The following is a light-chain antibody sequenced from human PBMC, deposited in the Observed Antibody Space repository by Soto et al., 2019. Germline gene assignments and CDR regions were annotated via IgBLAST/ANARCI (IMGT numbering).Light chain of an antibody. CDR1: QSINTW. J-gene: IGKJ2*01. CDR3: QQYNSHSSYT. Sequence: IQMTQSPSTLSASVGDRVTITCRASQSINTWLARYQQKPGKAPKLLIYKASSLGSGVPSRFSGSGSGTDFTLTISSLQPDDFAIYYCQQYNSHSSYTFGQGTKLEIK. CDR2: KAS. V-gene: IGKV1-5*03.